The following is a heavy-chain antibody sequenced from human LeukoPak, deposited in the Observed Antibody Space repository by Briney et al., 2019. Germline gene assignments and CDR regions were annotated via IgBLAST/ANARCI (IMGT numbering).Heavy chain of an antibody. D-gene: IGHD2-21*01. V-gene: IGHV3-48*01. Sequence: GGSLRLSCAASGFTFSSYSMNWVRQAPGKGLEWVSFISSSSSTIYYADSVKGRFTISRDNAKNSLYLQMNSLRAEDTAVYYCATGCGLVFYHCLDVWGKGTTVTVS. CDR3: ATGCGLVFYHCLDV. CDR1: GFTFSSYS. J-gene: IGHJ6*03. CDR2: ISSSSSTI.